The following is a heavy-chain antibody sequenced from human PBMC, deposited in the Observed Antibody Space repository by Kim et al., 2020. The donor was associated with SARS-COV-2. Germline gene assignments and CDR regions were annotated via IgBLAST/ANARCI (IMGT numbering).Heavy chain of an antibody. CDR3: LGGYYFDY. J-gene: IGHJ4*02. Sequence: ASVKVSCKTSGHTFTEDSIHWVRQAPGQRLEWMGGIDCGNGDTIYLQKFQGRVTFTTDTSASTGYMELSSLTSEDSAVYYCLGGYYFDYWGQGTLVTVSS. D-gene: IGHD2-15*01. CDR1: GHTFTEDS. CDR2: IDCGNGDT. V-gene: IGHV1-3*01.